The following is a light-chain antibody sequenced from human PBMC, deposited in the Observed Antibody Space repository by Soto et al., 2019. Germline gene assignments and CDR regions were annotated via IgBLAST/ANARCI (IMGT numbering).Light chain of an antibody. CDR1: HRIGSW. V-gene: IGKV1-5*01. CDR2: DAS. CDR3: LHYYTYPLT. Sequence: DIQMTQSPSTLSASVGDRVSITCRASHRIGSWLAWYQQKPGKVPKLLIYDASTLISGVPSRFSGTGSGTEFTLSIASLQPDDFATYYCLHYYTYPLTFGQGTKVDIK. J-gene: IGKJ1*01.